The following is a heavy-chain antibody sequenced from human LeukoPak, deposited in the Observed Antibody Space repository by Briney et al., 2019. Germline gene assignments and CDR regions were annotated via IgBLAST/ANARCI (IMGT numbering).Heavy chain of an antibody. V-gene: IGHV3-20*04. Sequence: RRTLCLSCAASGVRFAAYGMSWVRQAPGQGLEWVSGINWTGRSTGYADSLTGRFTISRDNAKKCLCLRMTSLLGQDTALHYCTIGGSAGWHSFDEWGQGSLVTVS. CDR1: GVRFAAYG. CDR3: TIGGSAGWHSFDE. CDR2: INWTGRST. J-gene: IGHJ4*02. D-gene: IGHD6-19*01.